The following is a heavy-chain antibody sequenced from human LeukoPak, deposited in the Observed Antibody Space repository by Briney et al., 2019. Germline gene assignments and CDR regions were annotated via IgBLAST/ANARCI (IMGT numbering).Heavy chain of an antibody. CDR3: ARDSPPVAGVYYYYGMDV. CDR2: IYYSGST. CDR1: GGSISSYY. V-gene: IGHV4-59*01. D-gene: IGHD6-19*01. J-gene: IGHJ6*02. Sequence: SETLSLTCTVSGGSISSYYWSWIRQPPGKGLEWIGYIYYSGSTNYNPSLKSRVTISVDTSKNQFSLKLSSVTAADTAVYYCARDSPPVAGVYYYYGMDVWGQGTTVTVSS.